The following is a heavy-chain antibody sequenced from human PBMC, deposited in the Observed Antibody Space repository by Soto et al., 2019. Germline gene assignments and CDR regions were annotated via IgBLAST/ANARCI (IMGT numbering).Heavy chain of an antibody. V-gene: IGHV3-23*01. Sequence: EVQLLESGGGLVQRGGSLRLSCAASGFPFSSYVMSWVRQAPGKGLEWVSGISGGGSNTFDADSVKGRFTISRDNTKNPLLLQMNRLGDEDTAVYYCAKYSNKYSSSLRGRYLDYWGQGIGVTVSS. J-gene: IGHJ4*02. D-gene: IGHD4-4*01. CDR2: ISGGGSNT. CDR1: GFPFSSYV. CDR3: AKYSNKYSSSLRGRYLDY.